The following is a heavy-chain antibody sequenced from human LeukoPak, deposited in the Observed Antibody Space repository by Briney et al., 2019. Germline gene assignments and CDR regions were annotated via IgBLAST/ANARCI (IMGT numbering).Heavy chain of an antibody. CDR3: ARDGLLNAFDI. D-gene: IGHD1-26*01. V-gene: IGHV3-48*03. Sequence: GGALRLSRAASGFTFSSYEMNWVRQAPGKGLEWVSVKGRFTISGDNAKNSLYLQMNSLRAEDTAVYYCARDGLLNAFDIWGQGTMVTVSS. J-gene: IGHJ3*02. CDR1: GFTFSSYE.